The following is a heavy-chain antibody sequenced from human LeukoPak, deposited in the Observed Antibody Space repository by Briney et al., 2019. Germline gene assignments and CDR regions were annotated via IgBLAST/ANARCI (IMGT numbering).Heavy chain of an antibody. Sequence: GGSLRLSCAASGFTFSDYSMNWVRQAPGKGLEWISYIGISSGNTKYADSVKGRFTISGDKAKNSLYLQMNGLRVEDTAVYYCARDYKYAFDNWGQGTLVTVSS. CDR1: GFTFSDYS. CDR2: IGISSGNT. V-gene: IGHV3-48*01. J-gene: IGHJ4*02. CDR3: ARDYKYAFDN. D-gene: IGHD5-24*01.